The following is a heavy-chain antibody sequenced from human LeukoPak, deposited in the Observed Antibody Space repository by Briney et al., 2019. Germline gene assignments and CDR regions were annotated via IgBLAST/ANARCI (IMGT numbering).Heavy chain of an antibody. D-gene: IGHD6-19*01. CDR1: GFTFNIYG. Sequence: GRSLRPSCAASGFTFNIYGMHWVRQAPGKGLEWVAVIRYDGSNKFFADSVKGRFTISRDSSKNTLYLQMNSLRAEDTAVYYCARDRGGWYPAGFDYWGQGTLVTVSS. V-gene: IGHV3-33*01. CDR3: ARDRGGWYPAGFDY. CDR2: IRYDGSNK. J-gene: IGHJ4*02.